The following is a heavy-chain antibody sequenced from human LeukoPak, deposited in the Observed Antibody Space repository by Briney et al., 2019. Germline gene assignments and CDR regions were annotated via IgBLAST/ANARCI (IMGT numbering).Heavy chain of an antibody. CDR2: IWYDGSNK. J-gene: IGHJ4*02. CDR3: AKTISVARYCFDY. D-gene: IGHD6-6*01. Sequence: GGSLRLSCAASGFTFSSYGMHWVRQAPGKGLEWVAVIWYDGSNKYYADSVKGRFTISRDNSKNTLYLQMNSLRAEDTAVYYCAKTISVARYCFDYWGQGTLVTVSS. V-gene: IGHV3-33*06. CDR1: GFTFSSYG.